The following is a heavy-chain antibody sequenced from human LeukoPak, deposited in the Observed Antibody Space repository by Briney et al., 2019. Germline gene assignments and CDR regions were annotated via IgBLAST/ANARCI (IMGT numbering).Heavy chain of an antibody. V-gene: IGHV3-48*04. D-gene: IGHD3-3*01. CDR1: GFTFSSYW. Sequence: GGSLRLSCAASGFTFSSYWMSWVCQAPGKGLEWVSYISSSGSTIYYADSVKGRFTISRDNAKNSLYLQMNSLRAEDTAVYYCAKPYDFWSGYYEDYWGQGTLVTVSS. CDR2: ISSSGSTI. CDR3: AKPYDFWSGYYEDY. J-gene: IGHJ4*02.